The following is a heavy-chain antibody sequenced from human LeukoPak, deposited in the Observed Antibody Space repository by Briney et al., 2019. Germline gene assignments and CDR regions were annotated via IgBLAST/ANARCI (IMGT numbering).Heavy chain of an antibody. CDR1: GFTFDDYA. CDR2: ISWNSGSI. CDR3: AKDIGFGEADYYYYMDV. J-gene: IGHJ6*03. V-gene: IGHV3-9*01. Sequence: GGSLRLSCAASGFTFDDYAMHWVRHAPGKGLEWVSGISWNSGSIGYADSVKGRFTIFRDNAKNSLYLQMNSLRAEDTALYYCAKDIGFGEADYYYYMDVWGKGTTVTISS. D-gene: IGHD3-10*01.